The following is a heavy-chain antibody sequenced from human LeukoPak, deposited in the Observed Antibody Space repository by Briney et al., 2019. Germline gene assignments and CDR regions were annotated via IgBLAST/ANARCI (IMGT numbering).Heavy chain of an antibody. CDR1: GFTVSSNY. CDR3: ARVRLDRSERYLDAFEN. CDR2: IYSGGST. Sequence: GGSLRLSCAASGFTVSSNYMSWVRQAPGKGLEWVSSIYSGGSTYYADSVKGRFTISRDNSENTVDLQMNSLRAEDTAVYYCARVRLDRSERYLDAFENWGQGTVVTVSS. D-gene: IGHD3-3*01. J-gene: IGHJ3*02. V-gene: IGHV3-53*01.